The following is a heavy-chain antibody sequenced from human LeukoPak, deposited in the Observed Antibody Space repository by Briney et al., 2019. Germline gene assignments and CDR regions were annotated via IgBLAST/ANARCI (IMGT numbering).Heavy chain of an antibody. Sequence: GASVKVSCKASGGTFSSYTISWVRQAPGQGLEWMGRIIPILGIANYAQKFQDRVTITADKSTSTAYMELSSLRSEDTAVYYCARDSYYDSSGLFDYWGQGTLVTVSS. D-gene: IGHD3-22*01. V-gene: IGHV1-69*04. J-gene: IGHJ4*02. CDR2: IIPILGIA. CDR3: ARDSYYDSSGLFDY. CDR1: GGTFSSYT.